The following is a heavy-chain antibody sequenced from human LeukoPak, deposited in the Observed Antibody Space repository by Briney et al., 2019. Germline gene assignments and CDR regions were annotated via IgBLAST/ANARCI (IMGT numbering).Heavy chain of an antibody. J-gene: IGHJ4*02. Sequence: PSETLSLTCTVSGGSISSYYWSWIRQPPGKGLEWIGSIYYSGSTYYNPSLKSRVTISVDTSKNQFSLKLSSVTAADTAVYYCAGSVDIVAQDYWGQGTLVTVSS. V-gene: IGHV4-39*07. CDR2: IYYSGST. D-gene: IGHD5-12*01. CDR3: AGSVDIVAQDY. CDR1: GGSISSYY.